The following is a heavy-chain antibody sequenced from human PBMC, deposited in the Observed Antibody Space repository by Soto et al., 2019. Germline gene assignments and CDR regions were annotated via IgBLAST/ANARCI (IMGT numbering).Heavy chain of an antibody. CDR2: INHSGST. V-gene: IGHV4-34*01. D-gene: IGHD5-18*01. CDR3: ARGLRGYSYGRLDY. CDR1: GGSFSGYY. J-gene: IGHJ4*02. Sequence: SETLSLTCAVYGGSFSGYYWSWIRQPPGKGLEWIGEINHSGSTNYNPSLKSRVTISVDTSKNQFSLKLSSVTAADTAVYYCARGLRGYSYGRLDYWGQGXLVTVSS.